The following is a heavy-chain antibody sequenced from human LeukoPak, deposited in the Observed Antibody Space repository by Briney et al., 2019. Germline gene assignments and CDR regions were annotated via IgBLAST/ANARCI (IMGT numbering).Heavy chain of an antibody. J-gene: IGHJ4*02. CDR2: LWYDGSNK. CDR1: GFTFSSYG. V-gene: IGHV3-33*01. D-gene: IGHD2-15*01. CDR3: ARENWGFCSRCRDLDC. Sequence: GGSLRLSCAASGFTFSSYGMHWVRQAPGKGLEWVVVLWYDGSNKYYADSVKGRFTISRDNSKNTLYLQMNSLRAEDTAVYYCARENWGFCSRCRDLDCWGQGTLVTVSS.